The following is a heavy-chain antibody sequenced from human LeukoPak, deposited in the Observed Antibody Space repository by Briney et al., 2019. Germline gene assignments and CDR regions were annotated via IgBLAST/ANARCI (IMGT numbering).Heavy chain of an antibody. CDR1: GGSISSGDYY. J-gene: IGHJ4*02. Sequence: PSETLSLTCTVSGGSISSGDYYWSWIRQPPGKGLEWIGYIYYSGSTYYNPSLKSRVTISADTSKNQFSLTLGSVSATDTAVYYCVSPRGFSYGYFDYWGQGTLVTVSS. CDR3: VSPRGFSYGYFDY. D-gene: IGHD5-18*01. V-gene: IGHV4-30-4*01. CDR2: IYYSGST.